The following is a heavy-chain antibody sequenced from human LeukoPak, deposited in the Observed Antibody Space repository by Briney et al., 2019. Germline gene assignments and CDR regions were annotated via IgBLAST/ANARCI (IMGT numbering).Heavy chain of an antibody. D-gene: IGHD3-22*01. Sequence: SLRLSCAASGFTFSNYGMHWVRQAPGKGLEWVAVIAYDGSNKYYADSVKGRFTISRDNSKNTLYLQMNSLRAEDTAVYYCARDYDSSAGVAFDIWGQGTMVTVSS. V-gene: IGHV3-30*03. CDR2: IAYDGSNK. CDR1: GFTFSNYG. J-gene: IGHJ3*02. CDR3: ARDYDSSAGVAFDI.